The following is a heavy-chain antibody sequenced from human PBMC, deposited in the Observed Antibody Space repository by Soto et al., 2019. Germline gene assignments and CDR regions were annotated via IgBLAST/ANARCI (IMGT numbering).Heavy chain of an antibody. V-gene: IGHV5-51*01. J-gene: IGHJ4*02. D-gene: IGHD2-8*01. CDR3: ARAYCTNGVCYTWGPYYFDY. Sequence: EVQLVQSGAEVKKPGESLKISCKGSGYSFTSYWIGWVRQMPGKGLEWMGIIYPGDSDTRYSPSFQGQVTISADKSISTAYLQLSSLKASDTAMYYCARAYCTNGVCYTWGPYYFDYWGQGTLVTVSS. CDR2: IYPGDSDT. CDR1: GYSFTSYW.